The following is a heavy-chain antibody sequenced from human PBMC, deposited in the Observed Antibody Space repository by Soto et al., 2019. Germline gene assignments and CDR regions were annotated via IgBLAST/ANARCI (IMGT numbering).Heavy chain of an antibody. CDR2: IIPILDIA. D-gene: IGHD2-2*01. CDR3: ARYCSSTSCPRPGY. CDR1: GGTFSSYT. Sequence: QVQLVQSGAEVKKPGSSVKVSCKASGGTFSSYTISWVRQAPGQGLEWMGGIIPILDIANYAQKFQGRDTISADKSTSTAYMELSSLRSEDTAVYYCARYCSSTSCPRPGYWGQGTLVTVAS. J-gene: IGHJ4*02. V-gene: IGHV1-69*02.